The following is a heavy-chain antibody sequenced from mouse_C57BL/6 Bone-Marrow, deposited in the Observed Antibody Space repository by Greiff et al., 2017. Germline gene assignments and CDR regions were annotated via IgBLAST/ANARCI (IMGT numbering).Heavy chain of an antibody. D-gene: IGHD2-2*01. V-gene: IGHV5-4*01. CDR3: ARDGYDYFDY. CDR2: ISDGGSYT. J-gene: IGHJ2*01. Sequence: EVQLVESGGGLVKPGGSLKLSCAASGFTFSSYAMSWVRQTPEKRLEWVATISDGGSYTYYPDNVKGRFTISRDNAKNNLYLQMSHLKSEDTAMYYCARDGYDYFDYWGQGTTLTVSS. CDR1: GFTFSSYA.